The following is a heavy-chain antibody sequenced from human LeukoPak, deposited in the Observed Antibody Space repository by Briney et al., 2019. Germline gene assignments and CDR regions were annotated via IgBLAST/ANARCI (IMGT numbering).Heavy chain of an antibody. CDR3: ARSAYGGYFDY. CDR1: GGSFSGYY. D-gene: IGHD4-23*01. CDR2: INHSGST. J-gene: IGHJ4*02. Sequence: SETLSLTCAVYGGSFSGYYWSWIRQPPGKRLEWIGEINHSGSTNYNPSLKSRVTISVDTSKNQFSLKLSSVTAADTAVYYCARSAYGGYFDYWGQGTLVTVSS. V-gene: IGHV4-34*01.